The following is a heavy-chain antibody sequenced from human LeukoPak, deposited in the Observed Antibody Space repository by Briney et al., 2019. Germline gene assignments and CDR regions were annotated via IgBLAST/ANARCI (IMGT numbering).Heavy chain of an antibody. J-gene: IGHJ5*02. CDR1: GGTFSSYA. D-gene: IGHD6-13*01. V-gene: IGHV1-69*04. CDR2: IIPILGIA. Sequence: ASVKVSCKASGGTFSSYAISWVRQAPGQGLEWMGRIIPILGIANYAQKFQGRVTITADKSTSTAYMGLSSLRSEDTAVYYCARVGGIAAAGVAWFDPWGQGTLVTVSS. CDR3: ARVGGIAAAGVAWFDP.